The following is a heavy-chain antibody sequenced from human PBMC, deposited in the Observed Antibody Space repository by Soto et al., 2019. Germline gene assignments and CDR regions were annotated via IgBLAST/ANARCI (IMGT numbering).Heavy chain of an antibody. CDR2: IYSGGST. CDR3: ARVGSFTMVRGVIKDY. V-gene: IGHV3-66*01. J-gene: IGHJ4*02. CDR1: GFTVSSNY. D-gene: IGHD3-10*01. Sequence: PGGSLRLSCAASGFTVSSNYMSWVRQAPGKGLEWVSVIYSGGSTYYADSVKGRFTISRDNSKNTLYLQMNSLRAEDTAVYYCARVGSFTMVRGVIKDYWGQGTLVTVSS.